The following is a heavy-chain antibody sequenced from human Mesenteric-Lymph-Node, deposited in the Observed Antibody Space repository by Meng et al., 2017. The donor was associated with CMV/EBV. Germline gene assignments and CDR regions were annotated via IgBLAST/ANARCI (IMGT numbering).Heavy chain of an antibody. CDR3: AKNNQHLLWGRGPQPANWFDP. D-gene: IGHD2-15*01. J-gene: IGHJ5*02. V-gene: IGHV1-18*01. Sequence: ASVKVSCKASGYTFTSYGISWVRQAPGQGLEWMGWISAYNGNTNYAQKLQGRVTLTRDTSISTAYMELSRLRSDDTAIYYCAKNNQHLLWGRGPQPANWFDPWGRGTLVTVSS. CDR1: GYTFTSYG. CDR2: ISAYNGNT.